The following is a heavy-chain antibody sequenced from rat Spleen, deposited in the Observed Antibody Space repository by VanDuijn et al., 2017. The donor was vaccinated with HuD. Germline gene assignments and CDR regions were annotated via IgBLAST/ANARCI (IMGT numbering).Heavy chain of an antibody. CDR2: ISYGDSYGHSST. V-gene: IGHV5-29*01. CDR3: TRENWVLDV. CDR1: GFNVSDYG. Sequence: EVQLVESGGGLVQPGTSLKLSCAASGFNVSDYGMAWVRQAPTKGLEWVATISYGDSYGHSSTYYRDSVKGRFTVSRDNAKSTLYLQMNSLRSEDTATYYCTRENWVLDVWGQGTSVTVSS. D-gene: IGHD3-6*01. J-gene: IGHJ4*01.